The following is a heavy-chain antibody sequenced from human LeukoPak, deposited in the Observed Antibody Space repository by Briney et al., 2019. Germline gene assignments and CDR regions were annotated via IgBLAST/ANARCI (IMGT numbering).Heavy chain of an antibody. Sequence: PGGSLRLSCAASGFTFSSYAMSWVRQAPGKGLEWVSAISGSGGSTYYADSVKGRFTISRDNSKNTLYLQMNSLRAEDTAVYYCAKDLVRSSSSSTSYMDVWGKGTTVTVSS. J-gene: IGHJ6*03. CDR2: ISGSGGST. CDR3: AKDLVRSSSSSTSYMDV. CDR1: GFTFSSYA. D-gene: IGHD6-6*01. V-gene: IGHV3-23*01.